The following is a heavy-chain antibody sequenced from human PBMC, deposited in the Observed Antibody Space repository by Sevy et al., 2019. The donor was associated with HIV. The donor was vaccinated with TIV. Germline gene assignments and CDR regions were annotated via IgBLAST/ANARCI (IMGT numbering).Heavy chain of an antibody. V-gene: IGHV4-59*02. J-gene: IGHJ4*02. CDR2: IWYSGRT. CDR1: ADSVSSSY. CDR3: AKMEELLPLL. D-gene: IGHD3-10*01. Sequence: SETLSLTCTVSADSVSSSYWTWIRQPPGKGLEWIGYIWYSGRTNYNSSLRSRVTISLDTSNNHFSLNLRSVTTADTAVYYCAKMEELLPLLWGQGTLVTVSS.